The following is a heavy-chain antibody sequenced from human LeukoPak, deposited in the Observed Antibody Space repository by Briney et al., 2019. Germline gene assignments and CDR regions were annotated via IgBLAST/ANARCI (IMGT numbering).Heavy chain of an antibody. CDR3: AKDGGHTSVLYYFEC. D-gene: IGHD6-19*01. J-gene: IGHJ4*02. V-gene: IGHV1-69*10. CDR2: IIPIFGIA. CDR1: GGTFSSNA. Sequence: GASVKVSCKAPGGTFSSNAISWVRQAPGQGLEWMGGIIPIFGIANYAQKFQDRVTITADKSTSTAYMELSSLRSEDTAFYYCAKDGGHTSVLYYFECWGQGTLVTVSS.